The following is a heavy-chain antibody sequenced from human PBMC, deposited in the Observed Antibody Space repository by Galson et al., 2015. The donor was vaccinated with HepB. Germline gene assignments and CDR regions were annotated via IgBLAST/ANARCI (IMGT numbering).Heavy chain of an antibody. V-gene: IGHV3-73*01. Sequence: SLRLSCAASGFTFSGSAMHWVRQASGKGLEWVGRIRSKANSYATAYAASVQGRFPISRDDSKNTAYLQMNSLKTEDTAVYYCTRHPPYEYCFDYWGQGTLVTVSS. CDR3: TRHPPYEYCFDY. J-gene: IGHJ4*02. CDR1: GFTFSGSA. CDR2: IRSKANSYAT. D-gene: IGHD5-12*01.